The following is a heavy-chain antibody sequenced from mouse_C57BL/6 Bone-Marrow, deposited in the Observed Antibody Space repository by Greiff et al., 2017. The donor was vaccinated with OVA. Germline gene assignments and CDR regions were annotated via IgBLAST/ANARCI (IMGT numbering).Heavy chain of an antibody. CDR2: INPNNGGT. J-gene: IGHJ3*01. CDR1: GYTFTDYN. D-gene: IGHD1-1*01. Sequence: EVKLVESGPELVKPGASVKIPCKASGYTFTDYNMDWVKQSHGKSLEWIGDINPNNGGTIYNQKFKGKATLTVDKSSSTAYMELRSLTSEDTAVYYCARGITTLVPFAYWGQGTLVTVSA. V-gene: IGHV1-18*01. CDR3: ARGITTLVPFAY.